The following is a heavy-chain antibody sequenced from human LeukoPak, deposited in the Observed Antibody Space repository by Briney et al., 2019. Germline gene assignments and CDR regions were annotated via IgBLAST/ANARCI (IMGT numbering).Heavy chain of an antibody. J-gene: IGHJ3*02. D-gene: IGHD3/OR15-3a*01. CDR1: GFTSSTYW. CDR3: ARDVRADFWTGYPNHAFDI. V-gene: IGHV3-7*01. CDR2: INQDGSEK. Sequence: PGGSLRLSCTASGFTSSTYWMSWVRQAPGEGLEWVANINQDGSEKYYVDSVKGRFTISRDNAKNSLYLQMNSLRAEDTALYYCARDVRADFWTGYPNHAFDIWGQGTMVTVSS.